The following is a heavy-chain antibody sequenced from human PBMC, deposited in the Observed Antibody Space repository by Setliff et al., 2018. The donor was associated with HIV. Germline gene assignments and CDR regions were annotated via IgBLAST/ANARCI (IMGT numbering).Heavy chain of an antibody. CDR1: GFTFGSSA. CDR3: VRDHLWAFDY. Sequence: GGSLRRSCVASGFTFGSSAMDWVRQVPGKAPEWVTYMGFTSTSITYADSVKGRFTISRDNAKNSLCLQMNSQIAEDTAVYYCVRDHLWAFDYWGQGTLVTVSS. D-gene: IGHD1-26*01. V-gene: IGHV3-48*01. CDR2: MGFTSTSI. J-gene: IGHJ4*02.